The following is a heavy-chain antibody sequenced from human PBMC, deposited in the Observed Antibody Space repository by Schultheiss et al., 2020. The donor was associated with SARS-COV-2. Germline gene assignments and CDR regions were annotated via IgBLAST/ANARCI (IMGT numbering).Heavy chain of an antibody. V-gene: IGHV3-30*04. Sequence: GESLKISCAASGFTFSSYAMHWVRQAPGKGLEWVAVISYDGSNKYYADSVKGRFTISRENSKDTLFLQMNSLRAEDTAVYFCAKGRLGGSGWHFSDYWGQGTLVTVSS. J-gene: IGHJ4*02. D-gene: IGHD6-19*01. CDR2: ISYDGSNK. CDR1: GFTFSSYA. CDR3: AKGRLGGSGWHFSDY.